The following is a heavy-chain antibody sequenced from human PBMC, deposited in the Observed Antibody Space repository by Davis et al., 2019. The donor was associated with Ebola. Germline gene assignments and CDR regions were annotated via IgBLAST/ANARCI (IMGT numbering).Heavy chain of an antibody. Sequence: GESLKISCAASGFTLSGYDMNWVRQAPGKGLQWVAVIWDDGSNKYYADSVKGRFTISRDNSKNTLYLQMNSLRAEDTAVYYCAKLELLGYWGQGTLVTVSS. J-gene: IGHJ4*02. CDR1: GFTLSGYD. CDR3: AKLELLGY. D-gene: IGHD1-7*01. V-gene: IGHV3-30*02. CDR2: IWDDGSNK.